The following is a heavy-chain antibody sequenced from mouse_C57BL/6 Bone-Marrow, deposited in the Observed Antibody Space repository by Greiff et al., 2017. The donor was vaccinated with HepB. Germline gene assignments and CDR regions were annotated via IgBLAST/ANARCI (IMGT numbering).Heavy chain of an antibody. J-gene: IGHJ4*01. CDR3: ARDHGSSHYYAMDY. Sequence: EVKLQESGGGLVKPGGSLKLSCAASGFTFSSYAMSWVRQTPEKRLEWVATISDGGSYTYYPDNVKGRFTISRDNAKNNLDLQMSHLKSEDTAMYYCARDHGSSHYYAMDYWGQGTSVTVSS. D-gene: IGHD1-1*01. CDR2: ISDGGSYT. CDR1: GFTFSSYA. V-gene: IGHV5-4*01.